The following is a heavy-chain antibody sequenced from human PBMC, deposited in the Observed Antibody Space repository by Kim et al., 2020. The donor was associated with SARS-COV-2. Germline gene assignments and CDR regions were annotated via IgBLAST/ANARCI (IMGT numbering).Heavy chain of an antibody. Sequence: SETLSLTCAVSGGSISSSNWWSWVRQPPGKGLEWIGEIYHSGSTNYNPSLKSRVTISVDKSKNQFSLKLSSVTAADTAVYYCARVRWYNWAYYGMDVWGQGTTVTVSS. CDR1: GGSISSSNW. CDR2: IYHSGST. CDR3: ARVRWYNWAYYGMDV. D-gene: IGHD1-1*01. J-gene: IGHJ6*02. V-gene: IGHV4-4*02.